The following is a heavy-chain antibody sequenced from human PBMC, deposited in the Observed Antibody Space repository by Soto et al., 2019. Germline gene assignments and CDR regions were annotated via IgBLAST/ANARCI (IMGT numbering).Heavy chain of an antibody. V-gene: IGHV1-18*01. D-gene: IGHD3-3*01. J-gene: IGHJ5*02. CDR3: AREFNYDFWSGYYGGLRSNWFDP. CDR1: GYTFTSYG. CDR2: ISAYNGNT. Sequence: VQLVQSGAEVKKPGASVKVSCKASGYTFTSYGISWVRQAPGQGLEWMGWISAYNGNTNYAQKLQGRVTMTTDTSTSTAYKELRSLRSDDTAVYYCAREFNYDFWSGYYGGLRSNWFDPWGQGTLVTVSS.